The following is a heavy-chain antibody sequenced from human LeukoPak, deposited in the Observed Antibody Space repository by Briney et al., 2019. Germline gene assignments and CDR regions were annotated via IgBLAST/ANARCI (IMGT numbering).Heavy chain of an antibody. J-gene: IGHJ5*02. CDR1: GGSINSGGYS. CDR2: IYHSGST. Sequence: PSETLSLTCAVSGGSINSGGYSWSWIRQPPGKGLEWIGYIYHSGSTYYNPSLKSRVTISVDRSKNQFSLKLSSVTAADATVYYCARATLAAAGLYGDWFDPWGQGTLVTVSS. D-gene: IGHD6-13*01. CDR3: ARATLAAAGLYGDWFDP. V-gene: IGHV4-30-2*01.